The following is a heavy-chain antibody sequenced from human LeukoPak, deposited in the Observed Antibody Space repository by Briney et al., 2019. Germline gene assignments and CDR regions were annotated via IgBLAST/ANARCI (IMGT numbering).Heavy chain of an antibody. D-gene: IGHD6-13*01. Sequence: SGGSLRLSCAASGFTFSTYSMNWVRQAPGKGLEWVSYISAGSSPIRYTESAKGRFTISRDNAKNSLYLQMNSLRDEDTAVYYCARGVDITVSGAHFDCWAQGTLVTVSS. CDR2: ISAGSSPI. CDR1: GFTFSTYS. V-gene: IGHV3-48*02. CDR3: ARGVDITVSGAHFDC. J-gene: IGHJ4*02.